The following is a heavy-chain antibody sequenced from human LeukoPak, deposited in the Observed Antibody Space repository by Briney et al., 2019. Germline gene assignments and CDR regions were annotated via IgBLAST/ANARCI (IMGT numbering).Heavy chain of an antibody. CDR2: ISGSGDST. Sequence: GGSLRLSCAASGFTFSSFGMSWVRQAPGKGLEWVSGISGSGDSTYYADSVKGRFTISRDNSKKTLYLQMNSLRAEDTAVYYCARYLTSITMVRGEGAFDIWGQGTMVTVSS. CDR1: GFTFSSFG. CDR3: ARYLTSITMVRGEGAFDI. J-gene: IGHJ3*02. V-gene: IGHV3-23*01. D-gene: IGHD3-10*01.